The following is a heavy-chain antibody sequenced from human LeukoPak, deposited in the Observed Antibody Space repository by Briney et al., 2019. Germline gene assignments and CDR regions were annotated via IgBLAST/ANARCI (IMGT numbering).Heavy chain of an antibody. CDR3: ARRAGDYSHPYDY. J-gene: IGHJ4*02. V-gene: IGHV3-23*01. Sequence: GGSLRLSCAASGFTFSTFAMIWVRQPPGKGLEWVSSIFPSGGEIHYADSVKGRFTISRDNSKNTFHLQMNSLRAEDTAVYYCARRAGDYSHPYDYWGQGTLVTVSS. CDR2: IFPSGGEI. D-gene: IGHD3-22*01. CDR1: GFTFSTFA.